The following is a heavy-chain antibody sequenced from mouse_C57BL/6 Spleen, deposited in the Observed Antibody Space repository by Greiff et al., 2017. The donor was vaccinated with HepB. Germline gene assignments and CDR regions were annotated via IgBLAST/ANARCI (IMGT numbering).Heavy chain of an antibody. CDR3: AREETGTTWFAY. V-gene: IGHV5-4*01. J-gene: IGHJ3*01. Sequence: EVQGVESGGGLVKPGGSLKLSCAASGFTFSSYAMSWVRQTPEKRLEWVATISDGGSYTYYPDNVKGRFTISRDNAKNNLYLQMSHLKSEDTAVYYCAREETGTTWFAYWGQGTLVTVSA. CDR2: ISDGGSYT. CDR1: GFTFSSYA. D-gene: IGHD4-1*01.